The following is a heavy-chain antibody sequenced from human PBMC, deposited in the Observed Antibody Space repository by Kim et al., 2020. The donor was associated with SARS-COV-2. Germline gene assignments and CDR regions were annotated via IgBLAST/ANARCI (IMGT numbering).Heavy chain of an antibody. V-gene: IGHV3-9*01. J-gene: IGHJ4*02. D-gene: IGHD3-16*02. CDR1: GFTFGDYA. CDR2: ISWNSGSI. CDR3: AKGARLRLGELSVVGDYFDY. Sequence: GGSLRLSFAASGFTFGDYAMHWVRQAPGKSLEWVSGISWNSGSIGYADSVKGRFTISRDNAKNSLYLQMNSLRAEDTALYYCAKGARLRLGELSVVGDYFDYWGQGTLVTVSS.